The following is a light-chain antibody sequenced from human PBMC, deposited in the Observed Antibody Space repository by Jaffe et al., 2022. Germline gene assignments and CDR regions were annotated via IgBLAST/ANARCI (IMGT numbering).Light chain of an antibody. Sequence: AIQLTQSPSSLSASVGDRVTITCRASQGISSALAWYQQKPGKAPKLLIYDASSLESGVPSRFSGSGSGTDFTLTISSLQPEDFATYYCQQFNSYPLLSITFGQGTRLEIK. V-gene: IGKV1-13*02. CDR1: QGISSA. CDR3: QQFNSYPLLSIT. CDR2: DAS. J-gene: IGKJ5*01.